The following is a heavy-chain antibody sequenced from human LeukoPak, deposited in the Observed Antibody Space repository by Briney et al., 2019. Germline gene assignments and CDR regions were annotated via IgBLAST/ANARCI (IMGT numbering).Heavy chain of an antibody. CDR2: INNDGSST. V-gene: IGHV3-74*01. D-gene: IGHD3-10*01. J-gene: IGHJ4*02. Sequence: GGSLRLSCAASGFTFSSYWMHWVRQAPGKGLVWVSRINNDGSSTSYADSVKGRFTISRDNAKNTLYLQMNSLSAEDTAVYYCATWGYGLGDWGQGTLVTVSS. CDR1: GFTFSSYW. CDR3: ATWGYGLGD.